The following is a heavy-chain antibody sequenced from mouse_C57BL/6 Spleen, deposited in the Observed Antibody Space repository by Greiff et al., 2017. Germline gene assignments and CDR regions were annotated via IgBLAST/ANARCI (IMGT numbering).Heavy chain of an antibody. V-gene: IGHV5-16*01. CDR2: INYEGSST. CDR1: GFTFSDYY. CDR3: ARDSDVSSYLYFDV. D-gene: IGHD1-1*01. Sequence: EVKLVESEGGLVQPGSSMKLSCTASGFTFSDYYMAWVRQVPEKGLEWVANINYEGSSTYYLDSLKSRFIISRDNAKNILYLQMSSLKSEDTATYYCARDSDVSSYLYFDVWGTGTTVTVSS. J-gene: IGHJ1*03.